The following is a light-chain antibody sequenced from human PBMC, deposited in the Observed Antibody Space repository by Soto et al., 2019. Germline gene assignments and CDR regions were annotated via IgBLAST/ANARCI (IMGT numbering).Light chain of an antibody. CDR2: DAS. CDR1: QSVSSH. J-gene: IGKJ5*01. CDR3: QQRSNWPPETT. Sequence: EVVLTQSPATLSLSPGQRATLSCRASQSVSSHLAWYQQKPGQPPRLLIYDASNRATGIPARFSGSGSGTDFTLTITSLRPEDFAVYYCQQRSNWPPETTFGQGTRLEIK. V-gene: IGKV3-11*01.